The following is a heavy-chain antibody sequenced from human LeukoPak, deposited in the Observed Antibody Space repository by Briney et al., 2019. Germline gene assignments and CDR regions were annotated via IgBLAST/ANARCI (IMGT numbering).Heavy chain of an antibody. CDR3: AKYRIMVRGADYFDY. D-gene: IGHD3-10*01. V-gene: IGHV3-23*01. J-gene: IGHJ4*02. CDR1: GFTFSSYA. Sequence: GGSLRLSCAASGFTFSSYAMSWVRQAPGKGLEWVSAISASGGSTHYADSVKGRFSISRDNSKKTLYPQMNSLRAEDTAVYYCAKYRIMVRGADYFDYWGQGTLVTVSS. CDR2: ISASGGST.